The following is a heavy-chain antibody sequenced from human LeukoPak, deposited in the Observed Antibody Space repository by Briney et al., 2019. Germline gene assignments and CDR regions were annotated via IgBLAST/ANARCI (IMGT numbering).Heavy chain of an antibody. D-gene: IGHD2-2*01. CDR3: ARADIVVVPAAAYFDY. CDR1: GPSFGGYY. CDR2: VNHSGSN. V-gene: IGHV4-34*01. J-gene: IGHJ4*02. Sequence: SQTLSLACAVDGPSFGGYYWGWVRQPAGKGREWLGEVNHSGSNNYTPSLKSRVTISVDTSKNQFSLKLSSVTAADTAVYYCARADIVVVPAAAYFDYWGQGTLVTVSS.